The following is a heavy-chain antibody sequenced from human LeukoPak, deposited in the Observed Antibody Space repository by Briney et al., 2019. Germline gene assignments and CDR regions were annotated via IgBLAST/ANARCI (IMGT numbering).Heavy chain of an antibody. CDR1: GFTFSSYA. Sequence: GGSLRLSCAASGFTFSSYAMSWVRQAAGKGLEWVSAICGSGGNTYYADSVKGRFTISRENSKNTLNLQMNSLRTEDTAVYYCAKGVWNCGGDCYSTFDYWGQGTLVTVSS. J-gene: IGHJ4*02. CDR3: AKGVWNCGGDCYSTFDY. V-gene: IGHV3-23*01. D-gene: IGHD2-21*02. CDR2: ICGSGGNT.